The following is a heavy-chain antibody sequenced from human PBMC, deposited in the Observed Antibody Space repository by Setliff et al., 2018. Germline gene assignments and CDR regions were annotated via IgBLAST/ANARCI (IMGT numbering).Heavy chain of an antibody. D-gene: IGHD3-16*01. CDR2: INQDGSGK. CDR3: ARSINGYQQRYDF. J-gene: IGHJ4*02. CDR1: GFTFSTYW. V-gene: IGHV3-7*01. Sequence: PGGSLRLSCAASGFTFSTYWMSWVRQAPGKGLEWVANINQDGSGKYYVDSVEGRFTISRDNGKNSLFLQMNSVRAEDTAVYYCARSINGYQQRYDFWGQGALVTVSS.